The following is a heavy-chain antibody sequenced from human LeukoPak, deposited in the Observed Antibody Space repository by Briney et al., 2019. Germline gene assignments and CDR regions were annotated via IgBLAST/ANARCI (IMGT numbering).Heavy chain of an antibody. Sequence: GGSLRLSCAASGFTFSIYELHWVRQAPGKGLEWVSYISSSGGGIYYAHSVRGRFTISRDNAKNSLYLEMNSLRAEDTAIYYCARDRGSRSTSPCYFDYWGQGTLVTVSS. D-gene: IGHD2/OR15-2a*01. V-gene: IGHV3-48*03. CDR3: ARDRGSRSTSPCYFDY. CDR1: GFTFSIYE. J-gene: IGHJ4*02. CDR2: ISSSGGGI.